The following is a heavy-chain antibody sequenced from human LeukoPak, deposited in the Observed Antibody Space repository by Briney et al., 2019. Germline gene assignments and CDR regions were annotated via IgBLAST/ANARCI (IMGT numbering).Heavy chain of an antibody. CDR3: ARDSRGDSSSAGPFDY. Sequence: GASVKVSCKASRGTFSSYAISWVRQAPGQGLEWMGGIIPIFGTANYAQKFQGRVTITADESTSTAYMELSSLRSEDTAVYYCARDSRGDSSSAGPFDYWGQGTLVTVSS. CDR2: IIPIFGTA. V-gene: IGHV1-69*13. D-gene: IGHD6-6*01. J-gene: IGHJ4*02. CDR1: RGTFSSYA.